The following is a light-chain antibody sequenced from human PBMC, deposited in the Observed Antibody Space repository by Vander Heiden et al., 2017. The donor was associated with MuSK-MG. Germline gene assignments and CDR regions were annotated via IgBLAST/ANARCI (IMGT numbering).Light chain of an antibody. Sequence: IQLTQSPSFLSASVGDRVTLACRASQDINNYFAWYQKKPGKDHKLLIYAAPTLRGGVPSRFSGSGSGTEFNLTNSSLQSEDFATYYCQQLMTDPLTCGGGTRVEIK. CDR3: QQLMTDPLT. CDR2: AAP. CDR1: QDINNY. V-gene: IGKV1-9*01. J-gene: IGKJ4*01.